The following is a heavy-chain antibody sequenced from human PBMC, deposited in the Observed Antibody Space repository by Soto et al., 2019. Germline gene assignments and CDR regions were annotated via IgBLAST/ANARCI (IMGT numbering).Heavy chain of an antibody. D-gene: IGHD2-2*01. CDR3: ARDGGPIVVVPAASGPDDAFDI. V-gene: IGHV3-7*03. CDR1: GFTFSSYW. CDR2: IKQDGSAK. J-gene: IGHJ3*02. Sequence: GGSLRLSCAASGFTFSSYWMSWVRQAPGKGLEWVANIKQDGSAKYYLDSVKGRFTISRDNAKNSLYLQMNSLRAEDTAVYYCARDGGPIVVVPAASGPDDAFDIWGQGTMVTVSS.